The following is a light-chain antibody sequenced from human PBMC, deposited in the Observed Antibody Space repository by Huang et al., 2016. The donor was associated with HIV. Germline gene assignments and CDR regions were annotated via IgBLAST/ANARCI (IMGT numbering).Light chain of an antibody. CDR1: QNVGTY. Sequence: IQMTQSPTSLSASVGDRVSISCRTSQNVGTYLNWYQQKPGKAPKLLISSASTLHSGVASRFSGGGSGTVFTLTIRGLQFDDFATYFCQQSYGALSSFGPGTRL. J-gene: IGKJ5*01. CDR3: QQSYGALSS. CDR2: SAS. V-gene: IGKV1-39*01.